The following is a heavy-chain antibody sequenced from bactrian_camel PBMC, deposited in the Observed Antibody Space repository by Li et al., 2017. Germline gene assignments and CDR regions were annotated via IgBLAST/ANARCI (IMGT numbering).Heavy chain of an antibody. D-gene: IGHD5*01. CDR3: VRSRGFLPDDY. Sequence: GLVQPGGSLRLSCAASGFTFSSYDMSWVRQAPGKGLEWVSAVNTGGYTFYADSVKGRFTISRDNAENTVYLQLNSLKIEDMAMYYCVRSRGFLPDDYWGQGTQVTVS. CDR2: VNTGGYT. J-gene: IGHJ4*01. CDR1: GFTFSSYD. V-gene: IGHV3S40*01.